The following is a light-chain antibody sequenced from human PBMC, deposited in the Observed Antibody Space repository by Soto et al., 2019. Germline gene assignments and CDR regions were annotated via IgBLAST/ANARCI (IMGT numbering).Light chain of an antibody. J-gene: IGKJ4*01. CDR3: QQYNNWPPLT. CDR1: QSVSSD. V-gene: IGKV3-15*01. CDR2: GAS. Sequence: ELVLTQSPATLSLSPGERATLSCRASQSVSSDLAWYHQKPGQAPRLLIYGASTRATGIPARFSGSGSGTEFTLTISSLQSEDFAVYYCQQYNNWPPLTFGGGTKVDNK.